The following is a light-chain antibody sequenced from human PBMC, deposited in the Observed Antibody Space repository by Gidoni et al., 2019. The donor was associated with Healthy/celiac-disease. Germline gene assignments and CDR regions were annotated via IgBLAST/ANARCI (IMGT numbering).Light chain of an antibody. Sequence: DLEMTQSPLSLPVTPGEPASISCRSSQSLLHSNGYNYLDWYLQKPGQSPQLLIYLGSNRASGVPDRFSGSGSGTDFTLKISRVEAEDVGVYYCMQALQTPIFTFGPGTKVDIK. CDR2: LGS. CDR1: QSLLHSNGYNY. CDR3: MQALQTPIFT. J-gene: IGKJ3*01. V-gene: IGKV2-28*01.